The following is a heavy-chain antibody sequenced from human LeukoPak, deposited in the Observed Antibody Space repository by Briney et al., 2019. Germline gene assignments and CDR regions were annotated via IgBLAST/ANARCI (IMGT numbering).Heavy chain of an antibody. CDR3: ARDWALPTSYYYGMDV. CDR2: IYTSGST. Sequence: SETLSLTCTVSGGSISSYYWSWIRQPAGKGLEWIGRIYTSGSTNYNPSLKNRVTMSVDTSKNQFSLKLSSVTAADTAVYYCARDWALPTSYYYGMDVWGQGTTVTVSS. D-gene: IGHD3-16*01. J-gene: IGHJ6*02. CDR1: GGSISSYY. V-gene: IGHV4-4*07.